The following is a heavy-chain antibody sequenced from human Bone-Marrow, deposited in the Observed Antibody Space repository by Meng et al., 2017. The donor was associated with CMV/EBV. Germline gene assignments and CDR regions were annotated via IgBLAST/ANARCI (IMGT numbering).Heavy chain of an antibody. D-gene: IGHD3-22*01. CDR2: ISSSGSTI. Sequence: GGSLRLSCAASGFTFSSYEMNWVRQAPGKGLEWVSYISSSGSTIYYADSVKSRFTISRDNAKNSLYLQMNSLRAEDTAVYYCARDQGGAYHYYDSSGLNYWGQGTLVTVSS. V-gene: IGHV3-48*03. CDR3: ARDQGGAYHYYDSSGLNY. J-gene: IGHJ4*02. CDR1: GFTFSSYE.